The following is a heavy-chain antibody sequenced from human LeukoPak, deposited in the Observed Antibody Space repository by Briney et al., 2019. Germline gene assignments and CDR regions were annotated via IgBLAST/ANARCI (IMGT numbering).Heavy chain of an antibody. D-gene: IGHD1-26*01. Sequence: PSETLSLTCTVSGDTISIYYWSWIRQPPGKGLEWIGYIYDSGSTDYNPSLKSRVTIPLDTYKNQFSLRLSSVTAADTAVYYCATSVGGTLFENWGEGTLVSVSS. J-gene: IGHJ4*02. CDR3: ATSVGGTLFEN. V-gene: IGHV4-59*01. CDR1: GDTISIYY. CDR2: IYDSGST.